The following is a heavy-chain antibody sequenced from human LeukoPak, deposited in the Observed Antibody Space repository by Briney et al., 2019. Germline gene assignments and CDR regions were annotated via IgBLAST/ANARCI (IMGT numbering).Heavy chain of an antibody. CDR1: GFTLNGYW. Sequence: QPGGSLRLSCAASGFTLNGYWMHWVRQAPGEGLVWVSRIDPDGSTTNYAEPVKGRFTTSRDNAKNTVYLQMNSLRAEDTALYYCTRVQAGRSGLMDVWGRGTTVTVSS. CDR2: IDPDGSTT. CDR3: TRVQAGRSGLMDV. J-gene: IGHJ6*02. D-gene: IGHD2-8*02. V-gene: IGHV3-74*01.